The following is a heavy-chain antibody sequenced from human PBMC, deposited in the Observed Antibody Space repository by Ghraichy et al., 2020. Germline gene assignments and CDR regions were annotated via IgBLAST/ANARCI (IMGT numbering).Heavy chain of an antibody. J-gene: IGHJ5*02. V-gene: IGHV4-39*01. Sequence: SETLSLTCAVSGGSISSNDYWGWIRQPPGKGLEWVGTVYNSGTTYYNPSLKSRITMSVDTSKNQFSLKLSSVTAADTAIYYCARHILGYCSGDNCYRNWFDPLGQGTLVTVSS. D-gene: IGHD2-15*01. CDR3: ARHILGYCSGDNCYRNWFDP. CDR1: GGSISSNDY. CDR2: VYNSGTT.